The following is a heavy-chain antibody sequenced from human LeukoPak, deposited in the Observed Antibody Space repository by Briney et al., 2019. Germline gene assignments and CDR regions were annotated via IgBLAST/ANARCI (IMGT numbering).Heavy chain of an antibody. Sequence: SETLSLTCTVSGGSVSTIDYYWGWIRQPPGKGLEWIGSIYYSGSTYYNPSLKSRVTISVDTSKNQFSLKLSSVTAADTAVYYCASCSGSSREFVGWGQGTLVTVSS. CDR2: IYYSGST. CDR3: ASCSGSSREFVG. D-gene: IGHD6-13*01. V-gene: IGHV4-39*07. CDR1: GGSVSTIDYY. J-gene: IGHJ4*02.